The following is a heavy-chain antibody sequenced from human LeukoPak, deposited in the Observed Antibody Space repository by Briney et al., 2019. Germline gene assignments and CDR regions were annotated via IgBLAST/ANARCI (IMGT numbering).Heavy chain of an antibody. CDR1: GGSLSSSNW. Sequence: SETLSLTCAVSGGSLSSSNWWSGGRQPPGKGLEWIGENYNSGSTNYNPSLKRRVTISVDKSKNQFSLKLSSVTAADTAVYYCARDRVTMVRGVTYYYYYMDVWGKGTTVTVSS. J-gene: IGHJ6*03. D-gene: IGHD3-10*01. CDR2: NYNSGST. CDR3: ARDRVTMVRGVTYYYYYMDV. V-gene: IGHV4-4*02.